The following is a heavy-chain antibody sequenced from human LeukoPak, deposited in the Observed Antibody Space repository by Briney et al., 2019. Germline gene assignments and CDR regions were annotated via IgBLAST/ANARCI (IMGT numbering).Heavy chain of an antibody. CDR1: GYTFTSYG. J-gene: IGHJ6*03. D-gene: IGHD2-15*01. Sequence: ASVKVSCKASGYTFTSYGITWVRQAPGQGLEWMGWISAYNGNSNNAQKLQGRVTMTTDTSTSTAYMELRSLRSDDTAVYYCARAGRSVGYCSGGSCYIRGMDVWGKGTTVTISS. V-gene: IGHV1-18*01. CDR2: ISAYNGNS. CDR3: ARAGRSVGYCSGGSCYIRGMDV.